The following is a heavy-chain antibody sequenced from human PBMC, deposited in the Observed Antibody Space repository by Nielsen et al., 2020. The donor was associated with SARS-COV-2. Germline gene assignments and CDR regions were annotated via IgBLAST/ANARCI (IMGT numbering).Heavy chain of an antibody. D-gene: IGHD6-13*01. CDR3: TRGSSWYGY. Sequence: GGSLRLSCAASGFTFSSYSMSWVRQAPGKGLEWVGFIRSKAYGGTTEYAASVKGRFTISRDDSKSIAYLQMNSLKTEDTAVYYCTRGSSWYGYWGQGTLVTVSS. V-gene: IGHV3-49*04. CDR1: GFTFSSYS. J-gene: IGHJ4*02. CDR2: IRSKAYGGTT.